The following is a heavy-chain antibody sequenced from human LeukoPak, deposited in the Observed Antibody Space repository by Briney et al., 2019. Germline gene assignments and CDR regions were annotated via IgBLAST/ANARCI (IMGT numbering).Heavy chain of an antibody. CDR1: GGSISSGGYS. D-gene: IGHD3/OR15-3a*01. V-gene: IGHV4-30-2*01. CDR2: IYHSGST. CDR3: ARGLDYDAFDI. Sequence: SETLSLTCAVSGGSISSGGYSWSWIRQPPGKGLEWIGYIYHSGSTYYNPFLKSRVTISVDRSKNQFSLKLSSVTAADTAVYYCARGLDYDAFDIWGQGTMVTVSS. J-gene: IGHJ3*02.